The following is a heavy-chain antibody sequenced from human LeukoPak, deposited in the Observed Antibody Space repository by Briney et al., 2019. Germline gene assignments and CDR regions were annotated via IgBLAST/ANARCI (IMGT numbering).Heavy chain of an antibody. CDR3: ARDPGYYDTSGYPAYFDY. D-gene: IGHD3-22*01. CDR1: GYSISSGYY. CDR2: IYHSGST. J-gene: IGHJ4*02. Sequence: SETLSLTCTVSGYSISSGYYWGWIRQPPGKGLEGIGSIYHSGSTYYNPSLKSRVTISVDTSKNQFSLKLSSVTAADTAVYYCARDPGYYDTSGYPAYFDYWGQGTLVTVSS. V-gene: IGHV4-38-2*02.